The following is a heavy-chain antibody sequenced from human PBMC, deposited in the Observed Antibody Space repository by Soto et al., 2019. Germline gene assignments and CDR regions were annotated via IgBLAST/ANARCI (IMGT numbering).Heavy chain of an antibody. CDR2: ISAYNGNT. J-gene: IGHJ6*02. D-gene: IGHD1-26*01. CDR1: GYTFTSYG. V-gene: IGHV1-18*01. Sequence: GASVKVSCKASGYTFTSYGISWVRQAPGQGLEWMGWISAYNGNTNYAQKLRGRVTMTTDTSTSTAYMELRSLRSDDTAVYYCARNGYSGSYQKDYYYYYGMDVWGQGTTVTVSS. CDR3: ARNGYSGSYQKDYYYYYGMDV.